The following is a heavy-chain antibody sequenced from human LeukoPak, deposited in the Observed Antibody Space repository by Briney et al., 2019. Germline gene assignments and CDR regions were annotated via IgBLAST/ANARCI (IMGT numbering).Heavy chain of an antibody. V-gene: IGHV3-21*01. CDR2: ISSSSSYI. D-gene: IGHD3-9*01. CDR3: ARDNGFDWLPSYYYYYMDV. J-gene: IGHJ6*03. CDR1: GFTFSSYS. Sequence: GSLRLSCAASGFTFSSYSMNWVRQAPGKGLEWVSSISSSSSYIYYADSVKGRFTISRDNAKNSLYLQMNSLRAEDTAVYYCARDNGFDWLPSYYYYYMDVWGKGTTVTISS.